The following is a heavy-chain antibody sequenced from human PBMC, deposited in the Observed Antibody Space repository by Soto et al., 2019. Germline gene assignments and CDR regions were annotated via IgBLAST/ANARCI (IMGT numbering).Heavy chain of an antibody. V-gene: IGHV3-30-3*01. CDR1: GFTFSSYA. Sequence: QVQLVESGGGVVQPGRSLRLSCAASGFTFSSYAMHWVRQAPGKGLEWVAFISYDGSNKYYADSVKGRFTISRDNSKNTQNLQMNSLRAEDTAVYYCARDQERRIAACLRFDAFDIWGQGTMVTVSS. D-gene: IGHD6-6*01. J-gene: IGHJ3*02. CDR3: ARDQERRIAACLRFDAFDI. CDR2: ISYDGSNK.